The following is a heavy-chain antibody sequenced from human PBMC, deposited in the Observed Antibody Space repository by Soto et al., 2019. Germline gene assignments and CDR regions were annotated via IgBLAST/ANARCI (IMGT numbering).Heavy chain of an antibody. Sequence: PSETLSLTCTVSNGSLSSNYWSWIRQSPGKGLEWIGNIYYSGSTNYNPSLKSRVTMSVDTSKNQFTLSLSSMTAADKAVYYCARGGGYDSFDFWGQGIQVTVSS. CDR1: NGSLSSNY. CDR3: ARGGGYDSFDF. CDR2: IYYSGST. J-gene: IGHJ4*02. D-gene: IGHD2-15*01. V-gene: IGHV4-59*12.